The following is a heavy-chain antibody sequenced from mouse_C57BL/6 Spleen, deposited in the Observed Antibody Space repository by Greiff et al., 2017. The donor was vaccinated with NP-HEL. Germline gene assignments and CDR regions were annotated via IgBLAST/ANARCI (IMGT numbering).Heavy chain of an antibody. D-gene: IGHD2-10*01. CDR3: TTYYGNFY. V-gene: IGHV1-15*01. Sequence: QVQLQQSGAELVRPGASVTLSCKASGYTFTDYEMHWVKQTPVHGLEWIGAIDPETGGTAYNQKFKGKAILTADKSSSTAYMELRSLTSEDSAVYYCTTYYGNFYWGQGTLVTVSA. CDR2: IDPETGGT. CDR1: GYTFTDYE. J-gene: IGHJ3*01.